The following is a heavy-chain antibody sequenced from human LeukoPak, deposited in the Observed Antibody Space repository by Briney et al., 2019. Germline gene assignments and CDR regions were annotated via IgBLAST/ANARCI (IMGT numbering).Heavy chain of an antibody. Sequence: SETLSLTCTVSGGSISTSNYYWGWIRQPPGKGLEWIGSIYYSGSTYYNPSLKSRVTISVDTSKNQFSLKLSSVTAADTAVYYCARDDGDYGDYPNDAFDIWGQGTMVTVSS. CDR2: IYYSGST. D-gene: IGHD4-17*01. V-gene: IGHV4-39*07. CDR3: ARDDGDYGDYPNDAFDI. CDR1: GGSISTSNYY. J-gene: IGHJ3*02.